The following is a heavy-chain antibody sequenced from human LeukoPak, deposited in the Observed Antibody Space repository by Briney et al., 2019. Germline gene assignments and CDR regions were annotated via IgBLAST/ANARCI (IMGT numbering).Heavy chain of an antibody. Sequence: SETLTLTCTVSGGSIHSYWSWIRQPAGKGLEWIGRISGSGTITYNPALQSRLTISIDTSKNQFSLKLMPVTAADTAVYYCARLSGYDWESFYDYWGQGTLVTVSS. D-gene: IGHD5-12*01. J-gene: IGHJ4*02. CDR2: ISGSGTI. V-gene: IGHV4-4*07. CDR1: GGSIHSY. CDR3: ARLSGYDWESFYDY.